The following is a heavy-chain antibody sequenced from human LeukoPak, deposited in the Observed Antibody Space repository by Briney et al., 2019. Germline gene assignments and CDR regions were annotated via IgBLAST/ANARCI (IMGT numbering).Heavy chain of an antibody. J-gene: IGHJ3*02. CDR3: AGYYGGAFDI. CDR1: GFTFSNYD. Sequence: GGSLRLSGAASGFTFSNYDMHWVRQAPGKGLEWVAVISYDGSNKYYADSVKGRFTISRDNSKNTLYLQMNSLRAEDTAVYYCAGYYGGAFDIWGQGTMVTVSS. D-gene: IGHD1-26*01. V-gene: IGHV3-30-3*01. CDR2: ISYDGSNK.